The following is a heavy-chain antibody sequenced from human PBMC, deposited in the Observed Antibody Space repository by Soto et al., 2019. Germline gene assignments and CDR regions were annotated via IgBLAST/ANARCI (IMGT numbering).Heavy chain of an antibody. D-gene: IGHD3-3*01. V-gene: IGHV3-73*01. CDR2: IRGKINNYAA. CDR1: GFSFSGST. Sequence: EVQLVESGGDLVQPGGSLKLSCAASGFSFSGSTIHWVRQASGKGLEWLGRIRGKINNYAAAYGASVKGRITMSRDDSQDTAYLQINSLKTEDTAVYYCTRSAGHFRVPPKGGVYYTYYMDVWGKGTTVTVSS. J-gene: IGHJ6*03. CDR3: TRSAGHFRVPPKGGVYYTYYMDV.